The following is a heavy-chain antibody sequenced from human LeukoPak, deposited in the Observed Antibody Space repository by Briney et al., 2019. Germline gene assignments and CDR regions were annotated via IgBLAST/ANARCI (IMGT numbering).Heavy chain of an antibody. D-gene: IGHD3-9*01. V-gene: IGHV3-23*01. CDR2: ISGSGDLT. CDR3: ARGGIYNIPFDY. J-gene: IGHJ4*02. CDR1: GFTFSSYA. Sequence: GGSLRLSCAASGFTFSSYAMTWVRQAPEKGLEWVSGISGSGDLTYYAGSVKGRFTISRDNSKNTLSLQMNSLRAEDTAVYYCARGGIYNIPFDYWGQGTLVTVSS.